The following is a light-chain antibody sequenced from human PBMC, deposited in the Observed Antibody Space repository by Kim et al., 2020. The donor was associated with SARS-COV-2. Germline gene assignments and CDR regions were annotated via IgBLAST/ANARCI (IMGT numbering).Light chain of an antibody. Sequence: DIQMTQSPSSISASVGDRVTITCRASQGISTWLAWYRVKPGKAPELLIYAASDLQTGVPSRFTGGGSGTHFALTIDSLQPADFATYYCQQSYSLPPTFGPGTKADIK. CDR3: QQSYSLPPT. CDR1: QGISTW. V-gene: IGKV1-12*01. CDR2: AAS. J-gene: IGKJ3*01.